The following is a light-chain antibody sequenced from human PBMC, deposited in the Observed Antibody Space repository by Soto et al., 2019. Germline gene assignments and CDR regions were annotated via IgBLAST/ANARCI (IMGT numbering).Light chain of an antibody. J-gene: IGKJ5*01. CDR1: QRISSN. CDR3: QQRTNWRIT. Sequence: EVVMPPSPATLSVSPGARATLSCRASQRISSNLAWYQQRPGQAPRLLIYGASTRAPGIPARFSGSGSETEFTLTIGSLQSEDCAVYYGQQRTNWRITFGQGARLEIK. CDR2: GAS. V-gene: IGKV3-15*01.